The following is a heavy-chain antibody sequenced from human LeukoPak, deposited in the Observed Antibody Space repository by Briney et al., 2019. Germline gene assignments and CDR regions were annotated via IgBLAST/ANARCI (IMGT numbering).Heavy chain of an antibody. Sequence: GSLRLSCAASGFTFSSYGINWVRQPPGKGLEWIGYIYYSGSTNYNPSLKSRVTISVDTSKNQFSLKLSSVTAADTAVYYCARHGLGGVPLGDAFDIWGQGTMVTVSS. CDR2: IYYSGST. D-gene: IGHD3-16*01. CDR1: GFTFSSYG. J-gene: IGHJ3*02. CDR3: ARHGLGGVPLGDAFDI. V-gene: IGHV4-59*08.